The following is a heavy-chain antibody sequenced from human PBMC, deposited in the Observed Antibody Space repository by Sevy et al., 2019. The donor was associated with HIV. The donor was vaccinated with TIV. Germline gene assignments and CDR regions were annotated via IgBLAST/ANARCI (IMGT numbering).Heavy chain of an antibody. J-gene: IGHJ4*02. Sequence: GGSLRLSCAASGFTFSDHYMEWVRQAPGKGLEWVGRIRNKADSNTSEYAASVKGRFTISSDDSNNSLYLLMNSLKTEDTAVYYCATHAGIAAAGRVFDYWGQGTLVTVSS. CDR3: ATHAGIAAAGRVFDY. CDR2: IRNKADSNTS. CDR1: GFTFSDHY. D-gene: IGHD6-13*01. V-gene: IGHV3-72*01.